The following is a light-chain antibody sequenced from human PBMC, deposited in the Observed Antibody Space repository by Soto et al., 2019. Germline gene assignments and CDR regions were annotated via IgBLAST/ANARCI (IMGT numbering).Light chain of an antibody. V-gene: IGKV4-1*01. Sequence: DIVMTQSPDSLAVSLGERATINCKSSQSVLYSSNNKNYLAWYQQKPGQPPKLLIYWASTRESGVPDRLSGSGSGTDFNLTISSLQSEYVAVYYCQQYYSTPFTFGPGTKVDIK. CDR2: WAS. CDR3: QQYYSTPFT. J-gene: IGKJ3*01. CDR1: QSVLYSSNNKNY.